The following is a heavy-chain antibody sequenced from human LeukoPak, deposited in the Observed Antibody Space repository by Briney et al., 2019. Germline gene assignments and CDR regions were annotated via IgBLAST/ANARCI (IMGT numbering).Heavy chain of an antibody. CDR1: GFTFSNYA. CDR3: ARRSGIAVAGAFDY. D-gene: IGHD6-19*01. J-gene: IGHJ4*02. V-gene: IGHV3-23*01. CDR2: ISGSGDST. Sequence: GGSLRLSCAASGFTFSNYAMRWVRQAPGKGPEWVSGISGSGDSTYYADSVKGRFTISRDNSKNTLYLQMNSLRAEDTAVHYCARRSGIAVAGAFDYWGQGTLVTVSS.